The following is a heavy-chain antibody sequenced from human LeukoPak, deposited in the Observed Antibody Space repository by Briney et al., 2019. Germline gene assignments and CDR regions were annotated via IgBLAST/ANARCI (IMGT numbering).Heavy chain of an antibody. CDR1: GFNFSNYA. D-gene: IGHD3-3*01. CDR2: LSYDGSST. V-gene: IGHV3-30*18. Sequence: GGSLRLSCAASGFNFSNYAMHWVRQGPGKGLEWVAGLSYDGSSTHSADSVKGRFTVSRDNSRNTLYLQINSLTTEDTALYYCAKSKGDFWSGQDYWGQGTLVTVSS. CDR3: AKSKGDFWSGQDY. J-gene: IGHJ4*02.